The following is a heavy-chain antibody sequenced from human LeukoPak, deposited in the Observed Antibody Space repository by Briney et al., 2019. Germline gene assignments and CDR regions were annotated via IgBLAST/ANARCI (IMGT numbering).Heavy chain of an antibody. D-gene: IGHD2-2*01. J-gene: IGHJ6*02. CDR1: GFTFSSYA. CDR3: ARDDLPRYCSSTSCSPTDGMDV. CDR2: ISYDGSNK. Sequence: GGSLRLSCAASGFTFSSYAMHWVRQAPGKGLEWVAVISYDGSNKYYADSVKGRFTISRDNSKNTLYLQMNSLRAEDTAVYYCARDDLPRYCSSTSCSPTDGMDVWGQGTTVTVSS. V-gene: IGHV3-30-3*01.